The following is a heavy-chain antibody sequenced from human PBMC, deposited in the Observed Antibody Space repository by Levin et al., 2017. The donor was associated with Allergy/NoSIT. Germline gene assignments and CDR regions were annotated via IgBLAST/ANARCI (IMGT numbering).Heavy chain of an antibody. CDR2: IYPGDSDT. J-gene: IGHJ4*02. V-gene: IGHV5-51*01. D-gene: IGHD3-16*02. CDR1: GYSFSSQW. CDR3: VRQGYDYIWWSYSSADY. Sequence: GGSLRLSCKGSGYSFSSQWIGWVRQMPGKGLEWMGIIYPGDSDTRYSPSFQGQVTISVEKSSRSAYLQWSSLKASDNAIYYCVRQGYDYIWWSYSSADYWGQGTLVTVSS.